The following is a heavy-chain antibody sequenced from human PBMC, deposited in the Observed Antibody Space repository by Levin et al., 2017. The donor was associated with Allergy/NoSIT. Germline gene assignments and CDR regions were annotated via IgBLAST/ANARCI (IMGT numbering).Heavy chain of an antibody. CDR1: GGSFSGYY. D-gene: IGHD6-6*01. CDR2: INHSGST. J-gene: IGHJ6*03. CDR3: ARVDSSSEYYYYYYYMDV. V-gene: IGHV4-34*01. Sequence: SETLSLTCAVYGGSFSGYYWSWIRQPPGKGLEWIGEINHSGSTNYNPSLKSRVTISVDTSKNQFSLKLSSVTAADTAVYYCARVDSSSEYYYYYYYMDVWGKGTTVTVSS.